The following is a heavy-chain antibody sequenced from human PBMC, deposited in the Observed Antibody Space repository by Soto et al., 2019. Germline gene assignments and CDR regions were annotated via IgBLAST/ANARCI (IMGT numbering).Heavy chain of an antibody. CDR1: GYSFTSYW. D-gene: IGHD5-18*01. V-gene: IGHV5-51*01. J-gene: IGHJ6*02. Sequence: GESLKISCKGSGYSFTSYWIGWVRQMPGKGLEWMGIIYPGDSDTRYSPSFQGQVTISADKSISTAYLQWSSLKASDTAIYYCARVDTAMVTTPSYYYYYGMDVWGQGTTVTVSS. CDR3: ARVDTAMVTTPSYYYYYGMDV. CDR2: IYPGDSDT.